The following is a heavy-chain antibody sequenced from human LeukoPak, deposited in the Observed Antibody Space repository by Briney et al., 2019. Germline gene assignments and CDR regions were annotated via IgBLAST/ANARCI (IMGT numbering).Heavy chain of an antibody. V-gene: IGHV3-48*01. CDR3: ARDLSGHVGDPTDHYYYYYYMDV. CDR2: ISSSSRTI. J-gene: IGHJ6*03. Sequence: GGSLRLSCAASGFTFTSYNMNWVRQAPGQGLEWVSYISSSSRTIYYADSVKGRFTISRDNAENSLYLQMNSLRAEDTAVYYCARDLSGHVGDPTDHYYYYYYMDVWGKGTTVTVSS. D-gene: IGHD3-10*02. CDR1: GFTFTSYN.